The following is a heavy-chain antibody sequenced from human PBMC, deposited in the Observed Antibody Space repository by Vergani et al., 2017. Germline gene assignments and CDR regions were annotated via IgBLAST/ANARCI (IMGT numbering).Heavy chain of an antibody. Sequence: QLQLQESGPGLVKPSETLSLTCTVSGGSISSSSYYWGWIRQPPGMGLEWIGSINYSGSTYYNPSLKSRVTISVDPSKNKCSLKLSSVPAADTSVYYCASCTVGLLFDYWGQGTMVTVSS. CDR3: ASCTVGLLFDY. J-gene: IGHJ4*02. CDR2: INYSGST. CDR1: GGSISSSSYY. V-gene: IGHV4-39*01. D-gene: IGHD4-17*01.